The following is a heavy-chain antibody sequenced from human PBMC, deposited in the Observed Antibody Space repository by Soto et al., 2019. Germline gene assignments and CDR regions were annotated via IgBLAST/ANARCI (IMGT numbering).Heavy chain of an antibody. CDR1: GFTFSSYG. J-gene: IGHJ6*02. Sequence: GGSLRLSCAASGFTFSSYGMHWVRQAPGKGLEWVAVIWYDGSNKYYADSVKGRFTISRDNSKNTLYLQMNSLRAEDTAVYYCARDLPDWIAVAGGVYYYYGMDVWGQGTTVTVSS. CDR3: ARDLPDWIAVAGGVYYYYGMDV. V-gene: IGHV3-33*01. CDR2: IWYDGSNK. D-gene: IGHD6-19*01.